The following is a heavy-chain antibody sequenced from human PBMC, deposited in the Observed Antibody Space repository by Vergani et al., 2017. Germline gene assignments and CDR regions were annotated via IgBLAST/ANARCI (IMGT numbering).Heavy chain of an antibody. D-gene: IGHD2-2*01. J-gene: IGHJ6*02. CDR2: ISGSDGNT. Sequence: EVQLLESGGNLVQPGGSLRLSCAASGFTFSSYAMSWVRQVPGKGLEWVSGISGSDGNTYYANSVKGRFTISRDNSKNTLYLQMNSLRADDTAVYYCAKGVYCSSTSCYEGRGYYYGMGVWGQGTTVTFSS. CDR3: AKGVYCSSTSCYEGRGYYYGMGV. V-gene: IGHV3-23*01. CDR1: GFTFSSYA.